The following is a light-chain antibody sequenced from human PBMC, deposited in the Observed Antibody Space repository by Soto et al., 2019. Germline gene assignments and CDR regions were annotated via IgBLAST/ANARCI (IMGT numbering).Light chain of an antibody. Sequence: QSALAQPASVSGSGGQSITISCTGTSSDVGRNNYVSWFQQHPGKVPKLIIYDVNNWPSGVSDRFSGSKPGNTASLTFFGLQPEDEADYYCSSFTTSSTFVFGTGTKITVL. CDR2: DVN. V-gene: IGLV2-14*03. CDR3: SSFTTSSTFV. CDR1: SSDVGRNNY. J-gene: IGLJ1*01.